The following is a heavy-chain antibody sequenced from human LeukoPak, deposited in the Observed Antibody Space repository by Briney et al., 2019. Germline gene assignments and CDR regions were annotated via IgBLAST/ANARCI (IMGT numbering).Heavy chain of an antibody. CDR2: ISYDGSNK. V-gene: IGHV3-30-3*01. Sequence: GGSLRLSCAASGFTFSSYTINWVRQAPGKGLEWVAVISYDGSNKYYADSVKGRFTISRDNSKNTLYLQMNSLRAEDTAVYYCARDYFPYYDSSGYLRDYWGQGTLVTVSS. J-gene: IGHJ4*02. D-gene: IGHD3-22*01. CDR3: ARDYFPYYDSSGYLRDY. CDR1: GFTFSSYT.